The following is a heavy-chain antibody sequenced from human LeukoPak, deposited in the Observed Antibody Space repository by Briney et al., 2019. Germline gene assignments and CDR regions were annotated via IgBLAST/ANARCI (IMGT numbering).Heavy chain of an antibody. CDR1: GFTFDDYA. V-gene: IGHV3-9*01. CDR2: ISWNSGSI. J-gene: IGHJ4*02. CDR3: AKEGISGSYYYFDY. Sequence: GGPLRLSCAASGFTFDDYAMHWVRQAPGKGLEWVSGISWNSGSIGYADSVKGRFTISRDNAKNSLYLQMNSLRAEVTALYYCAKEGISGSYYYFDYWGQGTLVTVSS. D-gene: IGHD1-26*01.